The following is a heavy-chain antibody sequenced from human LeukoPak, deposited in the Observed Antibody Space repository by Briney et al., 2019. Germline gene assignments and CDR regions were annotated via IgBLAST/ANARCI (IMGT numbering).Heavy chain of an antibody. CDR2: VNADNGNT. Sequence: GASVKVSCKASGYTFTSYGISWVRRAPGQGLEWMGWVNADNGNTNYAQKVQDRVTMTTDTSTSTAYMELRSLRSDDTAVYYCARDLYGSGSYYKAGFDPWGQGTLVTVSS. CDR3: ARDLYGSGSYYKAGFDP. J-gene: IGHJ5*02. CDR1: GYTFTSYG. D-gene: IGHD3-10*01. V-gene: IGHV1-18*01.